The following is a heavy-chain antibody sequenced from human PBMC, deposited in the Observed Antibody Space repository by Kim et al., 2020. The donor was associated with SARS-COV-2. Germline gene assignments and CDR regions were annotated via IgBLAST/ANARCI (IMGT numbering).Heavy chain of an antibody. CDR1: GGSISSYY. V-gene: IGHV4-59*13. Sequence: SETLSLTCTVSGGSISSYYWSWIRQPPGKGLEWIGYIYYSGSTNYNPSLKSRVTISVDTSKNQFSLKLSSVTAADTAVYYCARGSPNEVGHVLLWFGELLPEYYFDYWGQGTLVTVSS. CDR2: IYYSGST. D-gene: IGHD3-10*01. J-gene: IGHJ4*02. CDR3: ARGSPNEVGHVLLWFGELLPEYYFDY.